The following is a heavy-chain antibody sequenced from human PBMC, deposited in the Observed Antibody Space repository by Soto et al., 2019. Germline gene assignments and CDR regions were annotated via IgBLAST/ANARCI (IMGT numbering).Heavy chain of an antibody. J-gene: IGHJ4*02. Sequence: QVQLVESGGGVVQPGRSLRLSCSASGFILSDYGFHWVRKAPGKGLEWVAFIWYDGSNKNYADSVKGRFTVSRDNSKNMVYLHMNGLRAEDTAVFYCERDPSQGPWTYLDQWGQRTLVTVAS. CDR3: ERDPSQGPWTYLDQ. CDR1: GFILSDYG. CDR2: IWYDGSNK. V-gene: IGHV3-33*01. D-gene: IGHD5-12*01.